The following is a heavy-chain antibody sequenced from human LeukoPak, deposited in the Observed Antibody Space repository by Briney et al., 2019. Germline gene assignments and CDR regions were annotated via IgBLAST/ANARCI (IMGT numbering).Heavy chain of an antibody. CDR1: EFTFRSFN. CDR3: VRGPRSHRSDLTKWYFDL. Sequence: GGSLRLSCAASEFTFRSFNMVWVRQAPGKGLEWVSSISTDSKFKYYSDSVTGRFTISRDNAENSLSLQMNSLRADDTATYYCVRGPRSHRSDLTKWYFDLWGRGTLVSVSS. V-gene: IGHV3-21*01. CDR2: ISTDSKFK. J-gene: IGHJ2*01.